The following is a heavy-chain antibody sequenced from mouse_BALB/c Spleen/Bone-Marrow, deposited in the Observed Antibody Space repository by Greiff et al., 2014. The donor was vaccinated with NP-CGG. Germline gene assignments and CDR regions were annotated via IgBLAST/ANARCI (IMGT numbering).Heavy chain of an antibody. CDR2: INPYNGAT. V-gene: IGHV1-37*01. CDR3: GSCGNDY. J-gene: IGHJ3*01. CDR1: GYSFTDYF. D-gene: IGHD2-1*01. Sequence: VQLQQSGPELVKPGASVKISCKASGYSFTDYFMNWVKQSHGKSLEWIGRINPYNGATFYNQNFKGKATLTVDKSSSTAHMELLSLTSEDSAVFYWGSCGNDYWGQGTLVTVSS.